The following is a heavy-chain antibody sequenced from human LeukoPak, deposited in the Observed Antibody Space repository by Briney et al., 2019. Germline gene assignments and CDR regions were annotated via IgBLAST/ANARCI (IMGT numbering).Heavy chain of an antibody. J-gene: IGHJ4*02. Sequence: ASVKVSCKASGYTFTGYYMHWVRQAPGQGLEWMGWINPNSGGTNYAQKFQGRVTMTRDTSISTAYMELSRLRSDDTAVYYCARAAMTVVVTDFDYWGQGTLVTVSP. CDR1: GYTFTGYY. V-gene: IGHV1-2*02. CDR2: INPNSGGT. CDR3: ARAAMTVVVTDFDY. D-gene: IGHD3-22*01.